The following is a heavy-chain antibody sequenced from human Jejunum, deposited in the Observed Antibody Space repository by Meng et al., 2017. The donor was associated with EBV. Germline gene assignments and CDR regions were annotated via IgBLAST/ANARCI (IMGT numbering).Heavy chain of an antibody. V-gene: IGHV4-61*01. D-gene: IGHD1-1*01. CDR3: ARNWNF. J-gene: IGHJ4*02. CDR2: IYNSGST. Sequence: QVQLPAAGQGLVKPSGTLAPTCTVSGGSVSSGTYDWTWIRQPPGKGLEWTGYIYNSGSTNYNPTLKSRVTISLDTSKNQFSLKLSSVTAADTAMYYCARNWNFWGQGTLVTVSS. CDR1: GGSVSSGTYD.